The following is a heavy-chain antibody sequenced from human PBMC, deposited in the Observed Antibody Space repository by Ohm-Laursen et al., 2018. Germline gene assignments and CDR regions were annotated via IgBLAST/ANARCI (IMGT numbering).Heavy chain of an antibody. CDR1: GYTFTGYY. D-gene: IGHD2-15*01. Sequence: VASVKVSCKASGYTFTGYYMHWVRQAPGQGLEWMGWINPNSGGTNYAQKFQGRVTMTRDTSISTAYMELSRLRSDDTAVYYCARWVGVVVAATPTEGGMDVWGQGTTVTVSS. CDR3: ARWVGVVVAATPTEGGMDV. J-gene: IGHJ6*02. CDR2: INPNSGGT. V-gene: IGHV1-2*02.